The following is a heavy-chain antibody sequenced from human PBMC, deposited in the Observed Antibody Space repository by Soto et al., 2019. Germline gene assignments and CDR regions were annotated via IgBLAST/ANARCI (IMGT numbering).Heavy chain of an antibody. CDR3: ASPYDSSGYYSLGAFDI. CDR1: GGTFSSYA. V-gene: IGHV1-69*01. D-gene: IGHD3-22*01. J-gene: IGHJ3*02. Sequence: QVQLVQSGAEVKKPGSSVKVSCKASGGTFSSYAISWVRQAPGQGLEWMGGIIPIFGTANYAQKFQGRVTITADECTSAAYMELSSLRSDVTVGYYCASPYDSSGYYSLGAFDIWGQGTMVTVSS. CDR2: IIPIFGTA.